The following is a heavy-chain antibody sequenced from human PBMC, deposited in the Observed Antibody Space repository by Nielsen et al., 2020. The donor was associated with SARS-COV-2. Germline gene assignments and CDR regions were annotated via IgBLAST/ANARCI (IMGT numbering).Heavy chain of an antibody. J-gene: IGHJ4*02. Sequence: GESLKISCAASGFTFSSYAMSWVRQAPGKGLEWVSSISGRSTSLYYADSVRGRFTISRDDSKNTLDLQMNSLRAEDTAVYYCARDLELLTNYYALDYWGQGTLVTVSS. CDR3: ARDLELLTNYYALDY. V-gene: IGHV3-23*01. CDR1: GFTFSSYA. CDR2: ISGRSTSL. D-gene: IGHD3-9*01.